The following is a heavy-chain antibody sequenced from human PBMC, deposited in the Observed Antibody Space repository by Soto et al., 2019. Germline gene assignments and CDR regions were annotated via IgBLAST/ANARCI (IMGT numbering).Heavy chain of an antibody. CDR1: GYTFTSYG. D-gene: IGHD3-16*01. CDR2: INPYNGNT. CDR3: ARDWFGIDY. V-gene: IGHV1-18*01. J-gene: IGHJ4*02. Sequence: QVQLVQSGAEVKKPGASVKVSCKASGYTFTSYGISWVRQAPGQGLEWMGWINPYNGNTNYAQKLQGRVTMTTDTTTNTAYMELRSLRSADTAVYYCARDWFGIDYWGQGTLVTVSS.